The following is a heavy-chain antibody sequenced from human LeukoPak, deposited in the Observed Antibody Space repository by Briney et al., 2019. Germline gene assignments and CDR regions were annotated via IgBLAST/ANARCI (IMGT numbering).Heavy chain of an antibody. V-gene: IGHV7-4-1*02. CDR2: INTNTGNP. CDR3: ARDSSQLDRYCSGGSCYPNWFDP. CDR1: GYTFTSYA. D-gene: IGHD2-15*01. Sequence: ASVKVSCKASGYTFTSYAMNWVRQAPGQGLEWMGWINTNTGNPTYAQGFTGRFVFSLDTSVSTAYLQISSLKAEDTAVYYCARDSSQLDRYCSGGSCYPNWFDPWGQGTLVTVSS. J-gene: IGHJ5*02.